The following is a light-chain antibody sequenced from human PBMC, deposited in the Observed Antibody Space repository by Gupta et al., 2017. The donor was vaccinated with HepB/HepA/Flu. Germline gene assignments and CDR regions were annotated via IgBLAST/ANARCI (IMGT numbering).Light chain of an antibody. Sequence: QSALTQPRSVSGSPGQSAPISCTGTSSDIGGYNYVSWYQQHPGKAPNLMIYDVNKRPSGVPDRFSGSKSGNTASLTISGLQADDEADYYCCSYAGSYKVFGTGTIVTVL. CDR1: SSDIGGYNY. CDR3: CSYAGSYKV. CDR2: DVN. J-gene: IGLJ1*01. V-gene: IGLV2-11*01.